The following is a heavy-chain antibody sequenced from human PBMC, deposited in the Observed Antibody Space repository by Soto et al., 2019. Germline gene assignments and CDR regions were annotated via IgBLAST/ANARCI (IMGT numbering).Heavy chain of an antibody. CDR2: IYYSGRT. Sequence: TETLSLTCTVPGGSISSYYWSWLRQPPGKGLEWIGYIYYSGRTNYNHSLKSRVTLSVDTSKNQFSLKLSSVTAADTAVYYCARARVLYEYVSVGWFDPWGQGTLVTVSS. CDR1: GGSISSYY. CDR3: ARARVLYEYVSVGWFDP. D-gene: IGHD3-16*01. V-gene: IGHV4-59*01. J-gene: IGHJ5*02.